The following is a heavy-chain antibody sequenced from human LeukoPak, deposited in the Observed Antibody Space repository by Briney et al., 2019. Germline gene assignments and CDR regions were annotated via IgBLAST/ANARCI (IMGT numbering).Heavy chain of an antibody. CDR3: ARFGTPHPYYYYYGMDV. CDR2: IYHSGST. CDR1: GGSISSGGYS. J-gene: IGHJ6*02. D-gene: IGHD1-1*01. Sequence: SQTLSLTCAVSGGSISSGGYSWSWIRQPPGKGLEWIGYIYHSGSTYYNPSLKSRVTISVDRSKNQFSLKLSSVTAADTAVYYCARFGTPHPYYYYYGMDVWGQRTTVTVSS. V-gene: IGHV4-30-2*01.